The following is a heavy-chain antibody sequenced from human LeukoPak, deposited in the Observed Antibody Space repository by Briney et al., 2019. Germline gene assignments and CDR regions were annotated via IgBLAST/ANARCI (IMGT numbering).Heavy chain of an antibody. J-gene: IGHJ4*02. CDR3: ARSGSGYLRYYFDY. CDR2: MYSSRST. Sequence: SETLSLTCTVSGGSISSSSYYWGWIRQPPGKGLEWIGSMYSSRSTYYNPSLKSRVTISVDTSKNQFSLKLSSVTAADTAVYYCARSGSGYLRYYFDYWGQGTLVTVSS. D-gene: IGHD5-12*01. CDR1: GGSISSSSYY. V-gene: IGHV4-39*07.